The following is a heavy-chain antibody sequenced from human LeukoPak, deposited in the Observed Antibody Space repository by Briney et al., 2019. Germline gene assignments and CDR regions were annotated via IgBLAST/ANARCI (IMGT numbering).Heavy chain of an antibody. CDR3: ARDLSFYYDFWSGYD. CDR1: GFTFNSYS. Sequence: VGSLRLSCAASGFTFNSYSMNWVRQAPGKGLEWVSSISSSSSYIYYSDSLKGRFPISRDNAENSLYLHMNSMRAEDTAVYYCARDLSFYYDFWSGYDWGQGTLVTVSS. J-gene: IGHJ4*02. V-gene: IGHV3-21*01. D-gene: IGHD3-3*01. CDR2: ISSSSSYI.